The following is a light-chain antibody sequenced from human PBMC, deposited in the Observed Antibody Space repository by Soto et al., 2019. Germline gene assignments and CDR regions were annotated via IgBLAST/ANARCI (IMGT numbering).Light chain of an antibody. CDR2: GAT. CDR3: QQYNNWPRT. Sequence: EIVMTQSPATLSVSPGERATLSCRASQNVRSNLAWYQQKPGQAPRLLIHGATTRATGIPARFSGSGSGTEFTLTISSLQSEDFAVYYCQQYNNWPRTFGQGTKVDNK. CDR1: QNVRSN. J-gene: IGKJ1*01. V-gene: IGKV3-15*01.